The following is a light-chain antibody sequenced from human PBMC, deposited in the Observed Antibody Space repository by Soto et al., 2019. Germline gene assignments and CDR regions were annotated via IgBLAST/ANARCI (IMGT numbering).Light chain of an antibody. CDR1: QSISSW. CDR3: QQYNSYWET. J-gene: IGKJ1*01. Sequence: DIQMTHSPSTLSASVGDIVTITCRASQSISSWLAWYQQKPGKAPKLLIYDASSLESGVPSRFSGSGSGTEFTLTISSLQPDDFATYYCQQYNSYWETFGQGTKVDIK. V-gene: IGKV1-5*01. CDR2: DAS.